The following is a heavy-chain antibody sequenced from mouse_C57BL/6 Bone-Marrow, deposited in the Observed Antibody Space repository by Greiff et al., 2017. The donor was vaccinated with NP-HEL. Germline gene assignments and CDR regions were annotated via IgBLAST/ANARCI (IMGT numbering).Heavy chain of an antibody. J-gene: IGHJ4*01. D-gene: IGHD1-1*01. Sequence: VMLVESGAELARPGASVKLSCKASGYTFTSYGISWVKQRTGQGLEWIGEIYPRSGNTYYNEKFKGKATLTADKSSSTAYMELRSLTSEDSAVYFCARSLLLRNYYAMDYWGQGTSVTVSS. CDR1: GYTFTSYG. CDR2: IYPRSGNT. V-gene: IGHV1-81*01. CDR3: ARSLLLRNYYAMDY.